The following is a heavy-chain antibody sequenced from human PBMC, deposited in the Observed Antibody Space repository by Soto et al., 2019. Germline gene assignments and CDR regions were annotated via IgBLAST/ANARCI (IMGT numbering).Heavy chain of an antibody. CDR3: AREGVGALGMDV. Sequence: QVQLVQSGAEVKKPGSSVKVSCKASVGTFSSYAISWVRQAPGQGLEWMGGIIPLFGTPNYAQKFQGRVTITADESTSTAYMELSSLRSEDTAVYYWAREGVGALGMDVWGQGTTVTVSS. CDR2: IIPLFGTP. V-gene: IGHV1-69*01. CDR1: VGTFSSYA. J-gene: IGHJ6*02. D-gene: IGHD3-16*01.